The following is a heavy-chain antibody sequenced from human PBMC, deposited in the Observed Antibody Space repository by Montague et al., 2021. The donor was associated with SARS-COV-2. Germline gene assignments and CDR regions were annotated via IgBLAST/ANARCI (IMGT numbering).Heavy chain of an antibody. CDR3: AKAPTLGSESMIYGVDV. D-gene: IGHD3-10*01. CDR1: GFTFDDYT. V-gene: IGHV3-43*01. CDR2: ISWDGGRT. Sequence: SLRLSCAASGFTFDDYTMYWVRQAPGKGLEWVSLISWDGGRTFYADSVKGRFTISRDNSKNSLYLQMNSLRTEDAALYYCAKAPTLGSESMIYGVDVWGQGTTVTVSS. J-gene: IGHJ6*02.